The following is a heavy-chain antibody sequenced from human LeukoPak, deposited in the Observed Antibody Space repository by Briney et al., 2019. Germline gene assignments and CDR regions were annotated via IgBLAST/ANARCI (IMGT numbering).Heavy chain of an antibody. CDR3: AKEDYFGSGSYLGY. Sequence: GGSLRLSCAASGFTFSSYGMHWVRPAPGKGLEWVAVISYDGSNQHYADSVKGRFTISRDKSKNTVYLQMNSLRAEDTAVYYCAKEDYFGSGSYLGYWGQGTLVTVSS. CDR1: GFTFSSYG. J-gene: IGHJ4*02. CDR2: ISYDGSNQ. V-gene: IGHV3-30*18. D-gene: IGHD3-10*01.